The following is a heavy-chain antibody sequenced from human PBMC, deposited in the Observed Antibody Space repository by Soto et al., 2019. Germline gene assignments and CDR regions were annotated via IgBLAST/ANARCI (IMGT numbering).Heavy chain of an antibody. V-gene: IGHV1-2*02. CDR2: INPNSGGT. CDR1: GYTFTGYY. Sequence: AASVKVSCKASGYTFTGYYMHWVRQAPGQGLEWMGWINPNSGGTNYAQKFQGRVTMTRDTSISTAYMELSRLRSDDTAVYYCASGLDIVVVPAAGYGMDVWGKGPTVTDSS. D-gene: IGHD2-2*01. J-gene: IGHJ6*04. CDR3: ASGLDIVVVPAAGYGMDV.